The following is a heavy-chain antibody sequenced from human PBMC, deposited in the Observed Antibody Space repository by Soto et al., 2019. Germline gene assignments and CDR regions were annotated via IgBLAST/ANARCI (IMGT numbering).Heavy chain of an antibody. CDR2: ISGSGGST. CDR1: GFTFSSYA. CDR3: AKVQLRPAHTRGYNWFDP. J-gene: IGHJ5*02. V-gene: IGHV3-23*01. Sequence: GGSLRLSCAASGFTFSSYAMSWVRQAPGKGLEWVSAISGSGGSTYYADSVKGRFTISRDNSKNTLYLQMNSLRAEDTAVYYCAKVQLRPAHTRGYNWFDPWGQGTLVTVSS. D-gene: IGHD3-10*01.